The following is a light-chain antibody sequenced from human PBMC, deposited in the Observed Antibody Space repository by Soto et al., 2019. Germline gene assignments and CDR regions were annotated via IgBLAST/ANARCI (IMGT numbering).Light chain of an antibody. V-gene: IGLV2-8*01. CDR3: SSSTGSSNFVV. CDR2: EVN. CDR1: SSDIGGYNS. J-gene: IGLJ2*01. Sequence: HSALTQPPSASGSPGQSVTISCTGTSSDIGGYNSVSWYQQHPGTAPKLMIYEVNKRPSGVPDRFSGSKSGNTASLTVSGLQAEDEADYYCSSSTGSSNFVVFGGGTKLTVL.